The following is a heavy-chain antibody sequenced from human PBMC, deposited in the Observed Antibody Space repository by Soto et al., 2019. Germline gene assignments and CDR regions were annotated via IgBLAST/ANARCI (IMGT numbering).Heavy chain of an antibody. CDR1: GDSVSSDSAA. CDR3: ARDLQYSSSWPRGDAFDI. D-gene: IGHD6-13*01. Sequence: SQTLSLTCAISGDSVSSDSAAWNCIRQSPSRGLEWLGRTYYRSKWYNDYAVSVKSRITINPDTSKNQFSLQLNSVTPEDTAVYYCARDLQYSSSWPRGDAFDIWGQGTMVTVSS. V-gene: IGHV6-1*01. J-gene: IGHJ3*02. CDR2: TYYRSKWYN.